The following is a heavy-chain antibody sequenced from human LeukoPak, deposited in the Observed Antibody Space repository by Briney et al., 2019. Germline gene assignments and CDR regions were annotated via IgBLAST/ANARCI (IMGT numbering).Heavy chain of an antibody. D-gene: IGHD3-10*01. V-gene: IGHV4-31*03. CDR3: ARDVESYYYFDF. Sequence: SETLSLTCSVSGVSISGGGSYWSWIRQHPGKGLEWIGFTYYTGKTYYNPSLRSRVTISVDTSKNQFSLELSSVTAADTAVYYRARDVESYYYFDFWGQGTLVTVSS. CDR2: TYYTGKT. J-gene: IGHJ4*02. CDR1: GVSISGGGSY.